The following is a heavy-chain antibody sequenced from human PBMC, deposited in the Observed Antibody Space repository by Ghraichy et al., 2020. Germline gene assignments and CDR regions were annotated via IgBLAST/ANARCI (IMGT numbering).Heavy chain of an antibody. V-gene: IGHV4-39*01. CDR3: ARQNIAARHFDH. D-gene: IGHD6-6*01. J-gene: IGHJ4*02. CDR2: FFPGGQT. Sequence: SETLSLTCTVSGGSISSTDYYWGWIRRPPGMGLEWIASFFPGGQTYSGPSLKSRITTSVDTSKNHFSLRLTSVTAADTAIYYCARQNIAARHFDHWGQGALGTVSS. CDR1: GGSISSTDYY.